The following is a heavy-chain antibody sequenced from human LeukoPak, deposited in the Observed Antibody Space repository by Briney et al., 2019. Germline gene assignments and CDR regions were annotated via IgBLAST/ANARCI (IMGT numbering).Heavy chain of an antibody. CDR1: GFTVSSNY. Sequence: GGSLRLSCAASGFTVSSNYMSWVRQAPGKGLEWVSVIYSGGSTYYADSVKGRFTISRDNSKNTLYLQMNSLRAEDTAVYYCARVGEYCTNGVCYSGDYFDYWGQGTLVTVSS. V-gene: IGHV3-53*01. J-gene: IGHJ4*02. CDR3: ARVGEYCTNGVCYSGDYFDY. D-gene: IGHD2-8*01. CDR2: IYSGGST.